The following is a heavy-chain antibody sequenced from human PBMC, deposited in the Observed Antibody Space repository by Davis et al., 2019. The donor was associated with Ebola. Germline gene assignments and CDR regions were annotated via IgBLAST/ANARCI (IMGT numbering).Heavy chain of an antibody. CDR2: ISPYKGYT. D-gene: IGHD3-22*01. Sequence: ASVKVSCKAFGGTFSSYAISWVRQAPGQGLEWMGWISPYKGYTNHAQKLQGRVTMTTDTSTGTAYMELSSLRSEDTAMYYCARDRYSDGSGYFFEQSHWGQGTLVTVSS. CDR1: GGTFSSYA. J-gene: IGHJ4*02. CDR3: ARDRYSDGSGYFFEQSH. V-gene: IGHV1-18*01.